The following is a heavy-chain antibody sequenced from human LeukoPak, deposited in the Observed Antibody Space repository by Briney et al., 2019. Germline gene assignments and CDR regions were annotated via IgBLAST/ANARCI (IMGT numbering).Heavy chain of an antibody. CDR2: ISAYHGIT. V-gene: IGHV1-18*01. D-gene: IGHD2-2*01. Sequence: ASVKVSCKASGYTFANYGITWVRQAPGQGLEWMGWISAYHGITNYAQKLQGRVTMTTDTSTSTAYMELRSLRSDDTAVFYCARDLALYCSTTSCQDAFDIRGQGTMVTVSS. CDR1: GYTFANYG. J-gene: IGHJ3*02. CDR3: ARDLALYCSTTSCQDAFDI.